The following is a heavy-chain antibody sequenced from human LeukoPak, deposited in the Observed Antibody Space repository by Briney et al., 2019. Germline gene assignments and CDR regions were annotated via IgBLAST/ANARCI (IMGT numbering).Heavy chain of an antibody. D-gene: IGHD6-19*01. Sequence: PGGSLRPSCAASGFIFSDSVMSWVRQAPGKGLEWVAAISSTGYTDNADSLKGRFSISRDNSKDTLYLQMNSLRVDDTAVYYCARRTAGAKDLWGKGTTVTVSA. V-gene: IGHV3-23*05. CDR1: GFIFSDSV. CDR2: ISSTGYT. J-gene: IGHJ6*04. CDR3: ARRTAGAKDL.